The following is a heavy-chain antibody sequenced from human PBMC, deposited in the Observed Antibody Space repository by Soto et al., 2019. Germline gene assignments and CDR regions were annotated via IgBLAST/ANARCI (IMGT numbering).Heavy chain of an antibody. Sequence: GGSLRLSCAASGITFSSSAMLWVRQAPGKGLEWVAAISSDVSIKYYGDSVKGRFTISRDNSKNTLYLQMNSLRAEDTAVYYCARSGSYYLSHVDYWGQGTLVTVSS. CDR2: ISSDVSIK. CDR1: GITFSSSA. V-gene: IGHV3-30*03. CDR3: ARSGSYYLSHVDY. J-gene: IGHJ4*02. D-gene: IGHD1-26*01.